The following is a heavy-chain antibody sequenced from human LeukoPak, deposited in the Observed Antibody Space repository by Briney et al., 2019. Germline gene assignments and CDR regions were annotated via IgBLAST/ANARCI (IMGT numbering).Heavy chain of an antibody. Sequence: GGSLRLSCAASGFTFSRYWMSWVRQAPGKGLEWVANIKQDGSEKYYVDSVKGRFTISRDNAKNSLYLQMSSLRAEDTAVYYCARDGLPVAVDNWGQGTLVTVSS. V-gene: IGHV3-7*01. CDR2: IKQDGSEK. J-gene: IGHJ4*02. CDR1: GFTFSRYW. D-gene: IGHD6-19*01. CDR3: ARDGLPVAVDN.